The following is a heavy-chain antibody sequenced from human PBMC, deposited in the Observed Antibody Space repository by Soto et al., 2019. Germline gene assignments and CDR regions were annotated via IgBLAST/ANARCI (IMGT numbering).Heavy chain of an antibody. CDR2: IIPIFGTA. J-gene: IGHJ6*02. CDR3: ARGGYSYGSDYGIDV. V-gene: IGHV1-69*13. D-gene: IGHD5-18*01. Sequence: SVKVSCKASGGTFSSDAISWGRQAPGQGLEGMGGIIPIFGTANYAQKLQGRVTITADESTSTAYMELSSLRSEDTAVYYCARGGYSYGSDYGIDVWGQATRVTVS. CDR1: GGTFSSDA.